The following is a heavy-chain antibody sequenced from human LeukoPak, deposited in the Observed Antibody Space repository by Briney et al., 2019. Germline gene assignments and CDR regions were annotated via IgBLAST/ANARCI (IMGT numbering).Heavy chain of an antibody. CDR1: GYTFTSYD. J-gene: IGHJ4*02. D-gene: IGHD3-9*01. CDR2: MNPNSGNT. V-gene: IGHV1-8*02. CDR3: ARAELRYFDWPPGDY. Sequence: ASVKVSCKASGYTFTSYDINWVRRATGQGPEWMGWMNPNSGNTGYTQKFQGRVTMTRNTSISTAYMELSSLRSEDTAVYYCARAELRYFDWPPGDYWGQGTLVTVSS.